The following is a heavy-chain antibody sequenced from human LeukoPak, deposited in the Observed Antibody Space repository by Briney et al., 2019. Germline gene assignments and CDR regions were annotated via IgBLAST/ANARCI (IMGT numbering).Heavy chain of an antibody. CDR3: ARDWFHAIDY. D-gene: IGHD2/OR15-2a*01. Sequence: GGSLRLSCAASGFTFSSYGMSWVRQAPGKGLEWVAFIAFDGNNKYYAESVKGRFTISRDNAKNTLYLQMNSLRAEDTAVYYCARDWFHAIDYWGQGTLVTVSS. J-gene: IGHJ4*02. V-gene: IGHV3-30*03. CDR1: GFTFSSYG. CDR2: IAFDGNNK.